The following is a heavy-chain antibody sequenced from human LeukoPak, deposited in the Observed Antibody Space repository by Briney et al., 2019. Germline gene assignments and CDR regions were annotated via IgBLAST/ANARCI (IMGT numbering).Heavy chain of an antibody. D-gene: IGHD3-9*01. CDR3: ARARRYFDWSPLHFDY. CDR2: IIPIFGTA. J-gene: IGHJ4*02. Sequence: SVKVSCKASGYTFTSYGISWVRQAPGQGLEWMGGIIPIFGTANYAQKFQGRVTITTDESTSTAYMELSSLRSEDTAVYYCARARRYFDWSPLHFDYWGQGTLVTVSS. V-gene: IGHV1-69*05. CDR1: GYTFTSYG.